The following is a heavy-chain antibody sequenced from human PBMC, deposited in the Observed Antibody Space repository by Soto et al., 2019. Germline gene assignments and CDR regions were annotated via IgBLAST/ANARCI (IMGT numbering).Heavy chain of an antibody. V-gene: IGHV1-3*01. D-gene: IGHD2-2*01. CDR2: INAGNGNT. Sequence: QVQLVQSGAEVEKPGASVKVSCKASGYTFTNYAVHWVRQAPGQRLEWMGRINAGNGNTRYSQKFQGRVTITRDTSARTAYMELSSLRSEDTAVYYCARGHLAVVPVASWYYYMDVWGKGTTVTVSS. CDR3: ARGHLAVVPVASWYYYMDV. J-gene: IGHJ6*03. CDR1: GYTFTNYA.